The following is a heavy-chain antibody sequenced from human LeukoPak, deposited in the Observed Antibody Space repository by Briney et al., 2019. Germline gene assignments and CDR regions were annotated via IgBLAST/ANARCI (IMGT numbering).Heavy chain of an antibody. Sequence: GGSLRLSCAASGFTFSSYWMHWVRQAPGKGLVWVSRINSDGSSTSYADSVKGRFTISRDNAKNTLYLQMNSLRAEDTAVYYCARADYGDYWYFDYWGQGTLVTVSS. J-gene: IGHJ4*02. D-gene: IGHD4-17*01. CDR2: INSDGSST. CDR3: ARADYGDYWYFDY. CDR1: GFTFSSYW. V-gene: IGHV3-74*01.